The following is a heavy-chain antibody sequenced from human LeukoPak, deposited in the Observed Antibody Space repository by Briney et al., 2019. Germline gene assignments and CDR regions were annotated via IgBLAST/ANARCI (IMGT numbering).Heavy chain of an antibody. CDR1: GFTFNSYA. Sequence: GSLRLSCAASGFTFNSYAMIWVRQAPGKGLEWIGEINHSGSTNYNPSLKSRVTISVDTSKNQFSLKLSSVTAADTAVYYCARGKYYMDVWGKGTTVTISS. CDR3: ARGKYYMDV. J-gene: IGHJ6*03. V-gene: IGHV4-34*01. CDR2: INHSGST.